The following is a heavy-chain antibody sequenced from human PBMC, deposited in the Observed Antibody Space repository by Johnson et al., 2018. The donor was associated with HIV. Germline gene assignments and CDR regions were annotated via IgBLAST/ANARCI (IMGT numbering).Heavy chain of an antibody. CDR1: GFTFSNYG. V-gene: IGHV3-30*02. J-gene: IGHJ3*02. D-gene: IGHD1-26*01. CDR2: IRYDGSNK. Sequence: QVQLVESGGGLVQPGGSLRLSCAASGFTFSNYGMHWVRQAPGKGLEWVAFIRYDGSNKYYADSVKGRFTISRDNSKNTLSLQMNSPRVEDTALYYCARVRGGRENAFDIWGQGTMVTVSS. CDR3: ARVRGGRENAFDI.